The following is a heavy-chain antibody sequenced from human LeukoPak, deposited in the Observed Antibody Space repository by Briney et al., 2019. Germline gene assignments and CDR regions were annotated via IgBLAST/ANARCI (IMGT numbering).Heavy chain of an antibody. J-gene: IGHJ5*02. D-gene: IGHD1/OR15-1a*01. V-gene: IGHV1-2*02. Sequence: ALVKVSCKASGYTFTGYYMHWVRQAPGQGLEWMGWINPNSGGTNYAQKFQGRVTMTRDTSISTAYMELSRLRSDDTAVYYCATRRRDRFGRNWFDPWGQGTLVTVSS. CDR3: ATRRRDRFGRNWFDP. CDR2: INPNSGGT. CDR1: GYTFTGYY.